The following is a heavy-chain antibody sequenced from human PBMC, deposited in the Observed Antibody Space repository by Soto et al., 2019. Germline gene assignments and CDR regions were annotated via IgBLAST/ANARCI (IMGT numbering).Heavy chain of an antibody. J-gene: IGHJ4*02. Sequence: QVQLVESGGGVVQPGRSLRLSCAASGFPFTTYGMHWVREGPGKGLEWVAVISYDGSNRYYADSVKGRFTISRDNSKNTLYPQMNDLRPEDTALYYCVGGQYYFDYRGQGTLVTVSS. V-gene: IGHV3-30*03. CDR3: VGGQYYFDY. CDR1: GFPFTTYG. CDR2: ISYDGSNR. D-gene: IGHD3-10*01.